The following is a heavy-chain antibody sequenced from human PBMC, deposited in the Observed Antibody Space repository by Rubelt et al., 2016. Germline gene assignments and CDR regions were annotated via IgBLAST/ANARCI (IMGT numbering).Heavy chain of an antibody. J-gene: IGHJ4*02. Sequence: EVQLVQSGAEVKKPGESLRISCKGSGYSFTSYWIGWVRQMPGKGLEWMGILYTGDCSSLQGKVPISAVRVIIDAYVQWSSLKASYTAMYYCASQNPSIASSTALDYWGQGTLVTVSS. D-gene: IGHD6-6*01. CDR3: ASQNPSIASSTALDY. V-gene: IGHV5-51*01. CDR1: GYSFTSYW. CDR2: LYTGD.